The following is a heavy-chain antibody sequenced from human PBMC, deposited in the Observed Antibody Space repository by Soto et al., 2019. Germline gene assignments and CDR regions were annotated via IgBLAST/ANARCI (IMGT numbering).Heavy chain of an antibody. J-gene: IGHJ6*03. V-gene: IGHV3-11*01. CDR2: ISSSGSTI. CDR1: GFTFSDYY. D-gene: IGHD3-9*01. CDR3: ARTRGKDADILTGYYRWSRYYYYMDV. Sequence: GGSLRLSCAASGFTFSDYYMSWIRQAPGKGLEWVSYISSSGSTIYYADSVKGRFTISRDNAKNSLYLQMNSLRAEDTAVYYCARTRGKDADILTGYYRWSRYYYYMDVWGKGTTVTVSS.